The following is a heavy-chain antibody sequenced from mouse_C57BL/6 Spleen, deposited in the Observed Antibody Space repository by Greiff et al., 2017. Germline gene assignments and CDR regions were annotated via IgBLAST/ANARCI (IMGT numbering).Heavy chain of an antibody. Sequence: EVQGVESGGDLVKPGGSLKLSCAASGFTFSSYGMPWVRQTPDKRLEWVGTISSGGSYTYYPDSVKGRNTISRDTAKNTLYLQMSSLKSEDTAMYYCARHSGGSYVDWYFDVWGTGTTVTVSS. V-gene: IGHV5-6*01. CDR2: ISSGGSYT. D-gene: IGHD1-1*02. J-gene: IGHJ1*03. CDR3: ARHSGGSYVDWYFDV. CDR1: GFTFSSYG.